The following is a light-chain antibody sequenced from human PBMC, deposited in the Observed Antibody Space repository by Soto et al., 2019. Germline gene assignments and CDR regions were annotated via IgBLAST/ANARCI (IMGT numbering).Light chain of an antibody. V-gene: IGLV1-40*01. J-gene: IGLJ2*01. CDR3: LSFDSSLSVV. CDR1: ISKIGAGYD. CDR2: GNT. Sequence: QSVLTQPPSVSGSPGQSVTISCTGSISKIGAGYDEHWYQQLPGRAPKLLIYGNTNRPSGVPDRFSGSKSGTSSSLAITGLQAEDEADYYCLSFDSSLSVVFGGGTKVTVL.